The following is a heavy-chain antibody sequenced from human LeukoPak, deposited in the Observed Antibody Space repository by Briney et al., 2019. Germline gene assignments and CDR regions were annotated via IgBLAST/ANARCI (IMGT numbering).Heavy chain of an antibody. J-gene: IGHJ5*02. V-gene: IGHV1-69*05. CDR2: IIPIFGTA. CDR1: GYTFTSYG. D-gene: IGHD2-15*01. Sequence: SVEVSCKASGYTFTSYGISWVRQAPGQGLEWMGRIIPIFGTANYAQKFQGRVTITTDESTSAAYMELSSLRSEDTAVYYCASYIGACSGGSCYHWFDPWGQGTLVTVSS. CDR3: ASYIGACSGGSCYHWFDP.